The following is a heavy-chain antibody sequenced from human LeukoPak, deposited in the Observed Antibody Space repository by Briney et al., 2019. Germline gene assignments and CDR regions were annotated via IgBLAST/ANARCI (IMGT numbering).Heavy chain of an antibody. V-gene: IGHV1-69*01. CDR1: GGTFSSYA. CDR3: ARGGQEGYYYYMDV. J-gene: IGHJ6*03. Sequence: SVTVSCKASGGTFSSYAISWVRQAPGQGLEWMGGIIPIFGTANYAQKFQGRVTITADESTSTAYMELSSLRSEDTAVYYCARGGQEGYYYYMDVWGKGTTVTVSS. CDR2: IIPIFGTA.